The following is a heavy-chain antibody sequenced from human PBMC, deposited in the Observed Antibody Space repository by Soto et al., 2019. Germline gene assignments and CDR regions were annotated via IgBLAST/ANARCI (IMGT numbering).Heavy chain of an antibody. D-gene: IGHD6-19*01. CDR1: GFTFSSYG. Sequence: QVQLVESGGGVVQPGRSLRLSCAASGFTFSSYGMHWVRQAPGKGLEWVAVIWYDGSNENYADSVKGRFTISRDNSKNTLYLQMNSLRAEDTALYYCARDRRGSGWYDYFDYWGQGTLVTLSS. V-gene: IGHV3-33*01. CDR2: IWYDGSNE. CDR3: ARDRRGSGWYDYFDY. J-gene: IGHJ4*02.